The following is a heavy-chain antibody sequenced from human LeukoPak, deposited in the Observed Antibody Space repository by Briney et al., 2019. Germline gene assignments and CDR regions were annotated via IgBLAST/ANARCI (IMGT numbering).Heavy chain of an antibody. V-gene: IGHV3-64*01. D-gene: IGHD1-1*01. CDR3: ARGTTRGSDY. J-gene: IGHJ4*02. Sequence: GGSLRLSCATSGFTFSSYPMYWVRQAPGKGLEYVLGIISNGDSTYYANSVKGRFTISRDNSKNTLYLQMGSLRPEDMAVYYCARGTTRGSDYWGQGTLVTVSS. CDR2: IISNGDST. CDR1: GFTFSSYP.